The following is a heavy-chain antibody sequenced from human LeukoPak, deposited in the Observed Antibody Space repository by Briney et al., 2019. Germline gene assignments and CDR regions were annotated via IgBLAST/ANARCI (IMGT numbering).Heavy chain of an antibody. CDR3: AKDMSAARPDACLDY. CDR2: ISWNSGSI. CDR1: GFTFDDYA. D-gene: IGHD6-6*01. Sequence: PGRSLRLSCAASGFTFDDYAMHWVQQAPGKGLEWVSGISWNSGSIGYADSVKGRFTISRDNAKNSLYLQMNSLRAEDTALYYCAKDMSAARPDACLDYWGQGTLVTVSS. J-gene: IGHJ4*02. V-gene: IGHV3-9*01.